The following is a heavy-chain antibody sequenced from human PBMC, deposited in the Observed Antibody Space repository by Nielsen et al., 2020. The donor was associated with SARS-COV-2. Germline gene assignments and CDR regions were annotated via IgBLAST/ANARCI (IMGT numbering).Heavy chain of an antibody. V-gene: IGHV5-51*01. CDR1: GFTFNTYW. J-gene: IGHJ4*02. D-gene: IGHD2-8*02. Sequence: GESLKISCKASGFTFNTYWVGWVRQMPGKGPEWVGNFFPGESSSTYSPSFQGQVTISADESKTTAYLQWSSLKASDSAMYYCAAWDHSHWYDYWGQGTLVNVSS. CDR3: AAWDHSHWYDY. CDR2: FFPGESSS.